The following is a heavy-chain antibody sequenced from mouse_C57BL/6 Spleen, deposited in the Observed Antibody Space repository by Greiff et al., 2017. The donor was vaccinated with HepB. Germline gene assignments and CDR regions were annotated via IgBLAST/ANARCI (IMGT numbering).Heavy chain of an antibody. V-gene: IGHV5-9-1*02. CDR2: ISSGGDYI. CDR1: GFTFSSYA. CDR3: TRDRDGNYGGWYFDV. J-gene: IGHJ1*03. D-gene: IGHD2-1*01. Sequence: EVQLVESGEGLVKPGGSLKLSCAASGFTFSSYAMSWVRQTPEKRLEWVAYISSGGDYIYYADTVKGRFTISRDNARNTLYLQMSSLKSEDTAMYYCTRDRDGNYGGWYFDVWGTGTTVTVSS.